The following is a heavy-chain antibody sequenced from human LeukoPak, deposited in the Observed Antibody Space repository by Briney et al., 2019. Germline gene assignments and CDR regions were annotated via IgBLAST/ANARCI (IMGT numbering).Heavy chain of an antibody. Sequence: ASVKVSCKASGYTFTGYYMHWVRQAPGQGLEWMGWINPNSGGTNYAQKFQGRVTMTRDTSISTAYMELSRLRSDDTAVYYCAVFYDFWNIRDAFDIWGQGTMVTVSS. CDR2: INPNSGGT. CDR3: AVFYDFWNIRDAFDI. CDR1: GYTFTGYY. J-gene: IGHJ3*02. V-gene: IGHV1-2*02. D-gene: IGHD3-3*01.